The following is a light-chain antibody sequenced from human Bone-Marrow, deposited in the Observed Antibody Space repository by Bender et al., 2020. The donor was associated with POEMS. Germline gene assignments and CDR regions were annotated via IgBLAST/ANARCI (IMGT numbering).Light chain of an antibody. Sequence: QSALTQPRSVSGSPGQSVTISCTGTSSDVGAYDFVSWYQQHPGKAPKLMIFDVTKRPSGVPDRFSGSKSGDTASLTISGLQAEDEADYYCSSYAGDYTYVFGPGTKLTVL. CDR2: DVT. J-gene: IGLJ1*01. CDR3: SSYAGDYTYV. V-gene: IGLV2-11*01. CDR1: SSDVGAYDF.